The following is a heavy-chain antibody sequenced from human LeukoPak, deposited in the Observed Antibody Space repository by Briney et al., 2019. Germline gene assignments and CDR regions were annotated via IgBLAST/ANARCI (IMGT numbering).Heavy chain of an antibody. D-gene: IGHD6-13*01. CDR3: ARNRIAATHNWFDP. CDR1: GYTFTSYG. CDR2: ISAYNGNT. Sequence: GASVKVSCKASGYTFTSYGISWVRQAPGQGLEWMGWISAYNGNTNYAQKLQGRVTMTTDTSTSTAYMELRSLRSDDTAVYYCARNRIAATHNWFDPWGQGTLVTVSS. J-gene: IGHJ5*02. V-gene: IGHV1-18*01.